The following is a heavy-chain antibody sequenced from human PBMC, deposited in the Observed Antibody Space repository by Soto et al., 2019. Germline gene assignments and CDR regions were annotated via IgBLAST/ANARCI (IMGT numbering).Heavy chain of an antibody. CDR2: INPSGGST. J-gene: IGHJ5*02. D-gene: IGHD2-21*02. CDR3: ARGDIVVVTASWFDP. CDR1: GYTFTSYY. Sequence: QVQLVQSGAEVKKPGASVKVSCKASGYTFTSYYMHWVRQAPGQGLEWMGIINPSGGSTSYAQKFKGRVTMTRDTSTSTVYMELSSLRSEDTAVYYCARGDIVVVTASWFDPWGQGTLVTVSS. V-gene: IGHV1-46*01.